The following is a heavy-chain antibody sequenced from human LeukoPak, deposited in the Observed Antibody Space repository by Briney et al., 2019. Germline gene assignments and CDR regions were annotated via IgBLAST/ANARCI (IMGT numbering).Heavy chain of an antibody. CDR2: INSDGSST. V-gene: IGHV3-74*01. CDR1: GFTFSSYS. J-gene: IGHJ4*02. CDR3: APSFEKYYFDY. Sequence: PGGSLRLSCAASGFTFSSYSMNWVRQAPGKGLVWVSRINSDGSSTSYADSVKGRFTISRDNAKNTLYLQMNSLRAEDTAVYYCAPSFEKYYFDYWGQGTLVTVSS. D-gene: IGHD1-26*01.